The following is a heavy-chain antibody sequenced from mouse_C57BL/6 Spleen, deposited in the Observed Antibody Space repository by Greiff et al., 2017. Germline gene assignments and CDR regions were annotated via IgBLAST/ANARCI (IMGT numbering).Heavy chain of an antibody. J-gene: IGHJ4*01. D-gene: IGHD3-1*01. Sequence: VQLQQSGAELVRPGTSVKVSCKASGYAFTNYLIEWVKQRPGQGLEWIGVINPGSGGTNYNEKFKGKATLTADKSSSTAYMQLSSLTSEDSAVYFCAREGGSSGAMDYWGQGTSVTVSS. CDR3: AREGGSSGAMDY. CDR1: GYAFTNYL. CDR2: INPGSGGT. V-gene: IGHV1-54*01.